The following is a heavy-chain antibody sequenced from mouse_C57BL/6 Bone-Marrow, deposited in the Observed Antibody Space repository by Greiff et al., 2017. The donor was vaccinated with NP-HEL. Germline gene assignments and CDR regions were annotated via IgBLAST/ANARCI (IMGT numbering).Heavy chain of an antibody. CDR2: IRNKANDYTT. CDR3: ARYAAYYGSSPYYFDY. Sequence: EVKLMESGGGLVQPGGSLSLSCAASGFTFTDYYMSWVRQPPGKALEWLGFIRNKANDYTTEYSASVKGRFTISRDNSQSTLYLQMNALRAEDSATIYCARYAAYYGSSPYYFDYWGQDTTLTFSS. V-gene: IGHV7-3*01. D-gene: IGHD1-1*01. CDR1: GFTFTDYY. J-gene: IGHJ2*01.